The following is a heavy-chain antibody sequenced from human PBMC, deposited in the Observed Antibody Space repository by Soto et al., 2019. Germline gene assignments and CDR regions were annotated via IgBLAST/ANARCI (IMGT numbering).Heavy chain of an antibody. CDR1: GFTFSSYA. Sequence: GGSLRLSCAASGFTFSSYAMSWVRQAPGKGLEWVSAISGSGGSTYYADSVKGRFTISRDNSKNTLYLQMNSLRAEDTAVYYCAKFVLFFPRRDDTEDFWGQGTLVTVSS. CDR3: AKFVLFFPRRDDTEDF. J-gene: IGHJ4*02. V-gene: IGHV3-23*01. CDR2: ISGSGGST. D-gene: IGHD3-3*01.